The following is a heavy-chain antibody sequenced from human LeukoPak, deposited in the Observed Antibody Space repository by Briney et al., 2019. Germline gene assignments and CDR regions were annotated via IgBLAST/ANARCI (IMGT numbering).Heavy chain of an antibody. CDR2: IIPILGIA. CDR3: AREYIAAAGMFYYYYGMDV. D-gene: IGHD6-13*01. CDR1: GGTFSSYA. Sequence: ASVTVSCKASGGTFSSYAISWVRQAPGQGLEWMGRIIPILGIANYAQKFQGRVTITADKSTSTAYMELSSLRSEDTAVYYCAREYIAAAGMFYYYYGMDVWGQGTTVTVSS. J-gene: IGHJ6*02. V-gene: IGHV1-69*04.